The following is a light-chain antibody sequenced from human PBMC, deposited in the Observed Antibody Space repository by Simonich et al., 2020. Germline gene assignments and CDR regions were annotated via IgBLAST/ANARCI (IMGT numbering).Light chain of an antibody. V-gene: IGLV2-23*02. CDR2: EVS. J-gene: IGLJ3*02. CDR1: SSDVGGYNY. Sequence: QSALTQPASVSGSPGQSVTISCTGTSSDVGGYNYVSWYQQHPGKAPKLRIYEVSQRPAGRPNRFSGSKSGNTASLTISGLQAEDEADYYCCSYAGSSTLVFGGGTKLTVL. CDR3: CSYAGSSTLV.